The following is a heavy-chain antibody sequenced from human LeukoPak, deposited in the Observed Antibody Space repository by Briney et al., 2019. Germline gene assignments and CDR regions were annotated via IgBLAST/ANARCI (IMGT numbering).Heavy chain of an antibody. Sequence: PSRTLSLTCAASGFTFCSNGMDWDRQAPGPGRDLVAVITNYDGNKYYNDYVKGLLTMFTDNSKNTVYLKMIRLNAVDTDDYDCARDYDAIHAFDIWGRGTMVTVS. CDR2: ITNYDGNK. CDR1: GFTFCSNG. J-gene: IGHJ3*02. V-gene: IGHV3-30*03. D-gene: IGHD5-12*01. CDR3: ARDYDAIHAFDI.